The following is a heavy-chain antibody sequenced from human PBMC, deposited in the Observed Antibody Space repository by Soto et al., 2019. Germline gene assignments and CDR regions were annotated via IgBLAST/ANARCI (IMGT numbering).Heavy chain of an antibody. V-gene: IGHV3-21*01. D-gene: IGHD3-10*01. CDR2: ISSSSSYI. CDR3: ARGGMVRGVIKNYYYGMDV. CDR1: GFTFSSYS. J-gene: IGHJ6*02. Sequence: GGSLRLSCAASGFTFSSYSMNWVRQAPGKGLEWVSSISSSSSYIYYADSVKGRFTISRDNAKNSLYLQMNSLRAEDTAVYYCARGGMVRGVIKNYYYGMDVWGQGTTVTVSS.